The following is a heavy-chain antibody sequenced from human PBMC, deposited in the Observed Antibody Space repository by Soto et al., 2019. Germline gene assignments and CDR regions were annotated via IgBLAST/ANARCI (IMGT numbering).Heavy chain of an antibody. CDR3: ARTVTIFGVVTAIMYFDY. V-gene: IGHV4-59*01. CDR1: GGSISSYY. Sequence: SETLSLTCTVSGGSISSYYWSWIRQPPGKGLEWIGYIYYSGSTNYNPSLKSRVTISVDTSKNQFSLKLSSVTAADTAVYYCARTVTIFGVVTAIMYFDYWGQGTLVTVSS. D-gene: IGHD3-3*01. J-gene: IGHJ4*02. CDR2: IYYSGST.